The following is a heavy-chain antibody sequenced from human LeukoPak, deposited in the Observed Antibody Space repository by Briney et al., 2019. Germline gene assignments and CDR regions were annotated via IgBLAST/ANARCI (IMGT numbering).Heavy chain of an antibody. CDR2: IWYDGIHK. D-gene: IGHD2-2*01. Sequence: PGRSVRLSCTASGFSFSTYGMHWVRQAPGKGLEWVADIWYDGIHKYYVDSVKGRLTISRDNSKNTLYLQMNSLRAEDTAVYYCARGRGVPGANSRYYFDYWGQGTRVSVSS. V-gene: IGHV3-33*01. CDR1: GFSFSTYG. CDR3: ARGRGVPGANSRYYFDY. J-gene: IGHJ4*02.